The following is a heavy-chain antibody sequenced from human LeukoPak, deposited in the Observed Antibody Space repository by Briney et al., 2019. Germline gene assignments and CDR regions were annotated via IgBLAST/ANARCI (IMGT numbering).Heavy chain of an antibody. CDR1: GFTFSSYS. Sequence: HAGGSLRLSCAASGFTFSSYSMNWVRQAPGKGLEWVSYISSSSSTIYYADSVKGRFTISRDNAKDSLFLQMNSLRDEDTAVYYCARDRCSGGSCYSFDYWGQGTLVTVSS. CDR2: ISSSSSTI. D-gene: IGHD2-15*01. V-gene: IGHV3-48*02. J-gene: IGHJ4*02. CDR3: ARDRCSGGSCYSFDY.